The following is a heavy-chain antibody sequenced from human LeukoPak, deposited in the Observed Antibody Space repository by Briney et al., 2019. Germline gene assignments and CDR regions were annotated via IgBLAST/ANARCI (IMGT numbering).Heavy chain of an antibody. CDR1: GLTFTDVY. CDR3: SRDPRSLDY. V-gene: IGHV3-11*01. CDR2: ISPNSADI. Sequence: GGSLRLSCAASGLTFTDVYMSWIRQSPGKGLEWLAYISPNSADISYADSVKGRFTISRDNAKNSLYLQMNSLRVEDTGTYYCSRDPRSLDYWGQGALVTVSS. J-gene: IGHJ4*02.